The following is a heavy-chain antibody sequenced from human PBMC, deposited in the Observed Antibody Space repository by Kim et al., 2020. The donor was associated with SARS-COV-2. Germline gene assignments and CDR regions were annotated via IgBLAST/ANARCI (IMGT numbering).Heavy chain of an antibody. Sequence: FQGRVTITRDTSASTAYMELSSLRSEDTAVYYCARAYYDILTGNYYGMDVWGQGTTVTVSS. V-gene: IGHV1-3*01. J-gene: IGHJ6*02. D-gene: IGHD3-9*01. CDR3: ARAYYDILTGNYYGMDV.